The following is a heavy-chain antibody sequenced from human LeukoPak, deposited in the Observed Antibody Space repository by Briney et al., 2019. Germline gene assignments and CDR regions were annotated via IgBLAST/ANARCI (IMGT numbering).Heavy chain of an antibody. Sequence: SETLSLTCTVSGGSISSYYWSWIRQPPGKGLEWIGYIYYSGSTNYNPSLKSRVTISVDTSKNQFSLKLSSVTAADTAVYYCARLSGGNSNYYYGMDVRGQGTTVTVSS. D-gene: IGHD2-21*02. V-gene: IGHV4-59*08. CDR2: IYYSGST. J-gene: IGHJ6*02. CDR1: GGSISSYY. CDR3: ARLSGGNSNYYYGMDV.